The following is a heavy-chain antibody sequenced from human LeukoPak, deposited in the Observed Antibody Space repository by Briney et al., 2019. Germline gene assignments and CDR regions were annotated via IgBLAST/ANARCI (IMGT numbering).Heavy chain of an antibody. V-gene: IGHV3-73*01. CDR2: IRGKTNSYAT. J-gene: IGHJ4*02. Sequence: PRGSLKLSCAASVFTFSDSAMNWVRQASGKGLEWVGHIRGKTNSYATAYAASVRGRFTISRDDSKNTAYLQMNSLKTEDTAVYYCTGGSGWYSPDYWGQGTLVTVSS. CDR1: VFTFSDSA. D-gene: IGHD6-19*01. CDR3: TGGSGWYSPDY.